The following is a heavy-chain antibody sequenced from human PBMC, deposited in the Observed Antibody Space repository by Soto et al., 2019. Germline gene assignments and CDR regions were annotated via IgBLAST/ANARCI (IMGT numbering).Heavy chain of an antibody. CDR2: IIPILDIA. CDR1: GGTFSDFT. CDR3: RMNGYPFDY. V-gene: IGHV1-69*02. J-gene: IGHJ4*02. Sequence: QVQLVQSGAEVKKPGSSMKVSCKASGGTFSDFTVNWVRQAPGQGLEWMGRIIPILDIATAAQKFQGRLTITADKSTSTADMQLNSQRSEDTAMYYCRMNGYPFDYWGQGTLVTVSS. D-gene: IGHD5-12*01.